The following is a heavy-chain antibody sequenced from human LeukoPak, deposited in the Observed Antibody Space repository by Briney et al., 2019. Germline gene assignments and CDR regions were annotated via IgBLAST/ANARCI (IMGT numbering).Heavy chain of an antibody. Sequence: SVKVSCKASGYTFTGYYMHWVRQAPGQGLEWMGGIIPIFGTANYAQKFQGRVTITTDESTSTAYMELSSLRSEDTAVYYCARTHASYYDSSGYYDYYYYYYMDVWGKGTTVTVSS. CDR3: ARTHASYYDSSGYYDYYYYYYMDV. CDR2: IIPIFGTA. CDR1: GYTFTGYY. V-gene: IGHV1-69*05. J-gene: IGHJ6*03. D-gene: IGHD3-22*01.